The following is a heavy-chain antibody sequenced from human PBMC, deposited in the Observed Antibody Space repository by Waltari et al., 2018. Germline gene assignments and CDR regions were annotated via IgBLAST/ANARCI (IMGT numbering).Heavy chain of an antibody. CDR2: ISGSGGST. D-gene: IGHD2-8*01. Sequence: EVQLVESGGGLVQPGGSLRLSCAASGFTFSSYAMSWVRQAPGKGLEWVSAISGSGGSTYYADSVKGRFTISRDNSKNTLYLQMNSLRAEDTAVYYCAKDGVKPLGPRAYYYYMDVWGKGTTVTVSS. V-gene: IGHV3-23*04. CDR3: AKDGVKPLGPRAYYYYMDV. CDR1: GFTFSSYA. J-gene: IGHJ6*03.